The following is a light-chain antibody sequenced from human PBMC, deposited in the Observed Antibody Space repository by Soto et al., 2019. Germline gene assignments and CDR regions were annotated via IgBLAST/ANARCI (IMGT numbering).Light chain of an antibody. J-gene: IGKJ4*01. V-gene: IGKV1-33*01. Sequence: DIQMTQSPSSLSVSVGDRVTITCQASQGIRLYLNWYQHKPGKAPKLLISEASNLEKGVPSRFSGRRSGTDFTFTISSLQHEDVATYYCQQYYNVPLTVGGGTKVEIQ. CDR1: QGIRLY. CDR2: EAS. CDR3: QQYYNVPLT.